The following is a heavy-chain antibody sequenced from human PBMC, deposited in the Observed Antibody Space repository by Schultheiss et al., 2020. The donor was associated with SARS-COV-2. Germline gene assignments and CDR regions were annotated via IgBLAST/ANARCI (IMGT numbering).Heavy chain of an antibody. CDR3: ASFVSYYYYMDV. CDR2: VYYTGNT. V-gene: IGHV4-39*01. Sequence: GSLRLSCTVSGGSISSTNYHFGWIRQPPGRGLEWIGIVYYTGNTFYNPSLNSRVTISLDTSKSQFSLKLGSVTASDTAVYYCASFVSYYYYMDVWGKGTTVTVSS. D-gene: IGHD3-3*01. CDR1: GGSISSTNYH. J-gene: IGHJ6*03.